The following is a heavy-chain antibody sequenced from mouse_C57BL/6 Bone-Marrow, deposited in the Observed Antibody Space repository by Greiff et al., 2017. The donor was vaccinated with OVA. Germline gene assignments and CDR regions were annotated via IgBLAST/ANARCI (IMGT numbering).Heavy chain of an antibody. CDR2: INPGSGGP. V-gene: IGHV1-54*01. CDR3: ARRLYAMDY. J-gene: IGHJ4*01. Sequence: QVQLQQSGAELVRPGTSVKVSCKASGYAFTNYLIEWVKQRPGQGLEWIGVINPGSGGPNYNEKFKGKAKLTADKSSSTAYMQLSSLTSEDSAVYFCARRLYAMDYWGQGTSVTVSS. CDR1: GYAFTNYL.